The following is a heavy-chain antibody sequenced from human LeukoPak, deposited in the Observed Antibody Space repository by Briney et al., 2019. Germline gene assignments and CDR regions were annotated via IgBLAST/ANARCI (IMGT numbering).Heavy chain of an antibody. Sequence: GGSLRLSCAASGFTFSGYAMNWVRQAPGKGLEWVSAISGSGGSTYYADSVKGRFTISRDNAKNTLYLQMSSLRVDDTAVYYCAKDDYNRHWGQGTLVTVSS. J-gene: IGHJ4*02. CDR2: ISGSGGST. CDR3: AKDDYNRH. CDR1: GFTFSGYA. D-gene: IGHD4-11*01. V-gene: IGHV3-23*01.